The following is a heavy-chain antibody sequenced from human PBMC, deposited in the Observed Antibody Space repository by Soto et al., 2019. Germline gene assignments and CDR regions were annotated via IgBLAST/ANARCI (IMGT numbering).Heavy chain of an antibody. CDR2: ISSSGSTI. D-gene: IGHD3-22*01. J-gene: IGHJ3*01. CDR3: ARSTYYYDSSGYYLS. CDR1: GFTFSSYE. Sequence: EVQLVESGGGLVQPGGSLRLFCAASGFTFSSYEMNWVRQAPGKGLEWVSYISSSGSTIYYADSVKGRFTISRDNAKNSLYLQMNSLRAEDTAVYYCARSTYYYDSSGYYLSWGQGTMVTVSS. V-gene: IGHV3-48*03.